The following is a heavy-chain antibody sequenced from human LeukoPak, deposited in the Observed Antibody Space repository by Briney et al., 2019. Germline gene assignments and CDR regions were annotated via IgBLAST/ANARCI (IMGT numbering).Heavy chain of an antibody. CDR3: AKGNGYSYGRYYFDY. V-gene: IGHV3-23*01. CDR1: GFTFSSYA. Sequence: GGSLRLSCAASGFTFSSYAMGWVRQAPGKGLEWVSAITASGGNTYYADSVKGRFTISRDNSKNTLYLQVNSLRAEDTAVYYCAKGNGYSYGRYYFDYWGQGTLVTVAS. J-gene: IGHJ4*02. D-gene: IGHD5-18*01. CDR2: ITASGGNT.